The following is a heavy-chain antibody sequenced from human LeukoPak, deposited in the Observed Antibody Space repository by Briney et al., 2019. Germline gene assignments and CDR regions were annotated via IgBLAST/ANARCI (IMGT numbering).Heavy chain of an antibody. CDR2: ISGSGGST. CDR1: GFTFNSYA. V-gene: IGHV3-23*01. J-gene: IGHJ4*02. CDR3: AKVWYRIAAAGYYFDY. Sequence: GGSLRLSCAASGFTFNSYAMSWVRQAPGKGLEWVSSISGSGGSTYYADSVKGRFTISRDNSKSTLYLQINSLRAEDTAVYYCAKVWYRIAAAGYYFDYWGQGTLVTVSS. D-gene: IGHD6-13*01.